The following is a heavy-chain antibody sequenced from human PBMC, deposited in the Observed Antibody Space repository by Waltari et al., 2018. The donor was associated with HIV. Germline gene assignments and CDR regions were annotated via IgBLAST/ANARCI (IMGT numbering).Heavy chain of an antibody. J-gene: IGHJ4*02. V-gene: IGHV3-30*18. D-gene: IGHD3-16*01. CDR3: AKKQPDGAIDY. CDR1: GFTFSSYG. Sequence: QVQLVESGGGVVQPGRSLRLSCAASGFTFSSYGMHWVRQAPGKGLEWVAVISYDGSNKYYADSVKGRFTISRDNSKNTLYLQMNSLRAEDTAVYYCAKKQPDGAIDYWGQGTLVTVSS. CDR2: ISYDGSNK.